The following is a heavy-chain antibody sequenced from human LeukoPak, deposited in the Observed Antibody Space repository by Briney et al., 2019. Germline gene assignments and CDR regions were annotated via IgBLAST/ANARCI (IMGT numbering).Heavy chain of an antibody. Sequence: SETLSLTCAVSGYSISSGYYWGWIRQPPGKGLEWIGSIYHSGSTYYNPSLKSRVTISVDTSKNQFSLKLSSVTAADTAVYYCARQRGYCSGGSCYGAFDIWGQGTMVTVSS. D-gene: IGHD2-15*01. CDR3: ARQRGYCSGGSCYGAFDI. V-gene: IGHV4-38-2*01. CDR1: GYSISSGYY. CDR2: IYHSGST. J-gene: IGHJ3*02.